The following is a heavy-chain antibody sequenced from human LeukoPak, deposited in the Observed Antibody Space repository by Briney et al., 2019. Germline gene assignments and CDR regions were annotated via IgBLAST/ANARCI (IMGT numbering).Heavy chain of an antibody. CDR2: IKTDGSIA. CDR1: GFSFSFYW. Sequence: GGSLRLSCAASGFSFSFYWMHWVRQAPGKGPVWVSRIKTDGSIADYADSVKGRFTISRDNAKNSPYLQMNSLRAEDTAVYYCARDKRWYSGSYYHFDYWGQGTLVTVSS. D-gene: IGHD1-26*01. CDR3: ARDKRWYSGSYYHFDY. J-gene: IGHJ4*02. V-gene: IGHV3-74*01.